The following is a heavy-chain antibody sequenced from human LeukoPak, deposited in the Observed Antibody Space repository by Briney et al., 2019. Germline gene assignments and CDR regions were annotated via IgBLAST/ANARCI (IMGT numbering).Heavy chain of an antibody. D-gene: IGHD2-2*01. Sequence: GESLKISCKGSGYSFTSYWIGWVRQMPGKGLEWMGIIYPGDSDTRYSPSFQGQVTISADKSISTAYLQWSSLKASDTAMYYCARRVGYCSSTSCHPPRAKLYYFDYWGQGTLVTVSS. J-gene: IGHJ4*02. CDR3: ARRVGYCSSTSCHPPRAKLYYFDY. CDR1: GYSFTSYW. V-gene: IGHV5-51*01. CDR2: IYPGDSDT.